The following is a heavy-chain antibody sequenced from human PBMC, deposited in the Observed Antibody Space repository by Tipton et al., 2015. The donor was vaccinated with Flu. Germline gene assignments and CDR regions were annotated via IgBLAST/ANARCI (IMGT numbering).Heavy chain of an antibody. CDR3: ARGSGLYGMDV. Sequence: SLRLSCAASGFTFSSYSMNWVRQAPGKGLEWVSSISSSSSYIYYADSVKGRFTISRDNAKNSLYLQMNSLRAEDTAVYYCARGSGLYGMDVWGQGTTVPVSS. CDR1: GFTFSSYS. CDR2: ISSSSSYI. V-gene: IGHV3-21*01. J-gene: IGHJ6*02.